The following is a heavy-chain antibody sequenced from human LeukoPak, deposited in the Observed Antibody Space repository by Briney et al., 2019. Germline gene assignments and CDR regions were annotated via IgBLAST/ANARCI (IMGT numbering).Heavy chain of an antibody. CDR1: GFSFSDHW. CDR2: IKKDGSEQ. D-gene: IGHD2-8*01. V-gene: IGHV3-7*01. J-gene: IGHJ4*02. CDR3: ARLMFLWPPIYFDY. Sequence: GGSLRLSCVASGFSFSDHWMNWFRQAPGKGLEWVATIKKDGSEQYYVDSMKGRLTISRDNAKNSVYLQIHNPRAEDTAVYYCARLMFLWPPIYFDYWGQGTLVTVSS.